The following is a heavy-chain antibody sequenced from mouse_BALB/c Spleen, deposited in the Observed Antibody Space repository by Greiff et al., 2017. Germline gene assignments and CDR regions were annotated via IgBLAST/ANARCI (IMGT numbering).Heavy chain of an antibody. V-gene: IGHV1S22*01. CDR1: GYTFTSYW. D-gene: IGHD1-2*01. CDR3: TRGGTTATDYFDY. J-gene: IGHJ2*01. CDR2: IYPGSGST. Sequence: LQQPGSELVRPGASVKLSCKASGYTFTSYWMHWVKQRPGQGLEWIGNIYPGSGSTNYDEKFKSKATLTVDTSSSTAYMQLSSLTSEDSAVYYCTRGGTTATDYFDYWGQGTTLTVSS.